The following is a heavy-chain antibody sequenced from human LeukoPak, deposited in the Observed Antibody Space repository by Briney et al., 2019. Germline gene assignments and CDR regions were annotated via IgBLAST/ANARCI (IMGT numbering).Heavy chain of an antibody. Sequence: GGSLRLSCAASGFSFSSYFMTWVHQPPGKGLEWVSIISGSGDNTYYADSLKGRITISRDNSKNTLYLQMNSLRAEDTAVYYCARYCSGVSCYSGMVFWGQTTLVTVSS. V-gene: IGHV3-23*01. CDR3: ARYCSGVSCYSGMVF. D-gene: IGHD2-15*01. CDR1: GFSFSSYF. J-gene: IGHJ4*02. CDR2: ISGSGDNT.